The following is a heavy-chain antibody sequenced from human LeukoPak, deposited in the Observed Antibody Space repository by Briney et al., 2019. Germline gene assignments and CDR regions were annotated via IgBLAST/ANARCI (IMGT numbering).Heavy chain of an antibody. Sequence: GGALRLSCAASGFTLSSYSMHWGRPAPGKGVGWVAVISYDGSNKYYADSVKGRFTISRDNSKNTLYLQMNSLRAEDTAVYYCARGRFYYGMDVWGQGTTVTVSS. J-gene: IGHJ6*02. CDR3: ARGRFYYGMDV. CDR2: ISYDGSNK. D-gene: IGHD4-17*01. CDR1: GFTLSSYS. V-gene: IGHV3-30-3*01.